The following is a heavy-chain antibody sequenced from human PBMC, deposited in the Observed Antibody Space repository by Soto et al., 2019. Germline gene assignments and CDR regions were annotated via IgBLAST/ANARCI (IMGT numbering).Heavy chain of an antibody. Sequence: QVQLVQSGAEVKKPGYSVKVSCKASGDTFSFYTINWVRQAPGLGLEWVGRINPILSMSNYAQKFQGRVTMTADKSTNTAYMELRSLRSEDTVMYFCATSYGSGYRAYDSWGQGALVTVSS. J-gene: IGHJ4*02. CDR3: ATSYGSGYRAYDS. V-gene: IGHV1-69*02. D-gene: IGHD3-10*01. CDR2: INPILSMS. CDR1: GDTFSFYT.